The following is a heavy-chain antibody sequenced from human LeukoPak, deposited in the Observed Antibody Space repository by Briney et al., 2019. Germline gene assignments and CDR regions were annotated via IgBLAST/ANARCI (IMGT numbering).Heavy chain of an antibody. CDR1: GFTFNSYV. D-gene: IGHD3-22*01. Sequence: GSLRPSCEVSGFTFNSYVMSWVRRAPGKGLEWVSSFNGRGGYTFYADSVKGRFTISRDNSKNTLYLQMNSLRAEDTAVYYCAKDANYYDTQGWFDPWGQGTLVTVSS. CDR3: AKDANYYDTQGWFDP. V-gene: IGHV3-23*01. CDR2: FNGRGGYT. J-gene: IGHJ5*02.